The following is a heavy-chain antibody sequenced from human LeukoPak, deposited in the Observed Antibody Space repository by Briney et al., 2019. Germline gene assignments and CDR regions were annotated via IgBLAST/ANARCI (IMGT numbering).Heavy chain of an antibody. Sequence: GGSLRLSCAASGFTFDDYGMSWVRQAPGKGLEWVSGINWNGGSTGYADSVKGRFTISRDNAKNTLYLQMNSLRAEDTAVYYCARDDTYYYGSGSSLGDYWGQGTLVTVSS. D-gene: IGHD3-10*01. V-gene: IGHV3-20*04. CDR1: GFTFDDYG. CDR2: INWNGGST. CDR3: ARDDTYYYGSGSSLGDY. J-gene: IGHJ4*02.